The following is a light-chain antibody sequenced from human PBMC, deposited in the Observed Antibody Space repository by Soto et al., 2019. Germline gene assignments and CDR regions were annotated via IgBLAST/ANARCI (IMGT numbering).Light chain of an antibody. CDR1: SSDVGGYNY. CDR3: SSYAGSNNPLYV. V-gene: IGLV2-8*01. J-gene: IGLJ1*01. CDR2: EVS. Sequence: QSVLTQPPSASGSPGQSGTISCTGTSSDVGGYNYVSWYQQHPGKAPKLMIYEVSKRPSGVPDRFSGSKSGNTASLTVSGLQAEDEADYYCSSYAGSNNPLYVFGTGTKVTVL.